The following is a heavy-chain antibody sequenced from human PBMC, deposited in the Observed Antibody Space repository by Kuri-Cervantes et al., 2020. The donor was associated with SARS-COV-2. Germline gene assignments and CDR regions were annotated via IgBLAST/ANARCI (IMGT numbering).Heavy chain of an antibody. CDR2: ISYDGSNK. CDR1: GSTFSSYA. CDR3: ARQGGRAIYFDY. Sequence: GESLKISCAASGSTFSSYAMHWVRQAPGKGLEWVAVISYDGSNKYYADSAKGRFTISRDNSKNTLYLQMNSLRAEDTAVYYCARQGGRAIYFDYWGQGTLVTVSS. V-gene: IGHV3-30-3*01. J-gene: IGHJ4*02. D-gene: IGHD6-25*01.